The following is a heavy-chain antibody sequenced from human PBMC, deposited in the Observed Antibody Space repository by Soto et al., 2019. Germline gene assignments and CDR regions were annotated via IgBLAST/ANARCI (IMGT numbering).Heavy chain of an antibody. CDR3: ARDPRITMVRGVIMGAYYFDY. CDR2: INPNSGGT. V-gene: IGHV1-2*04. D-gene: IGHD3-10*01. CDR1: GYTFTGYY. Sequence: QVQLVQSGAEVKKPGASVKVSCKASGYTFTGYYMHWVRQAPGQGLEWMGWINPNSGGTNYAQKFQGWVTMTRDTSISTAYMELSRLRSDDTAVYYCARDPRITMVRGVIMGAYYFDYWGQGTLVTVSS. J-gene: IGHJ4*02.